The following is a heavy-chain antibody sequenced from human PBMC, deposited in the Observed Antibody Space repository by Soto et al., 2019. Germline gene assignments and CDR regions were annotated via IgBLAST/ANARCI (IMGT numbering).Heavy chain of an antibody. CDR1: GYSFTRNW. Sequence: PGESLKISCKGSGYSFTRNWIGWVRQMPGKGLERMGIIYPGDSNIKYSPSFQGQVSISADKSINSAYLQWSSLKASDTAIYYCVRLLGSPGYYYGFDVWGQGTTVTVSS. V-gene: IGHV5-51*01. J-gene: IGHJ6*02. CDR2: IYPGDSNI. D-gene: IGHD6-13*01. CDR3: VRLLGSPGYYYGFDV.